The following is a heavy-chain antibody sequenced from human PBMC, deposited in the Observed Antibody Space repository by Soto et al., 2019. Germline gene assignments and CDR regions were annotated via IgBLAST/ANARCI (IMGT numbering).Heavy chain of an antibody. CDR1: GFTFSDHY. CDR2: SKNKADSYTT. J-gene: IGHJ4*02. V-gene: IGHV3-72*01. D-gene: IGHD3-10*01. CDR3: TVWASGNDFCAA. Sequence: EVQLVESGGGLVQPGGSLRLSCAASGFTFSDHYMDWVRQAPGKGLEWVGRSKNKADSYTTEYAASVKGRFTISRDGSTTSLFLQTNSLTTADTAVYYCTVWASGNDFCAAWGQGILVTVSS.